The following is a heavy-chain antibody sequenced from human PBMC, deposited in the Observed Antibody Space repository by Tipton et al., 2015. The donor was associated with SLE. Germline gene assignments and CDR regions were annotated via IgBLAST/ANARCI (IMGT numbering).Heavy chain of an antibody. Sequence: TLSLTCTVSGGSLSDHYWSWIRQPPGKGLEWIGYVFYSGSTNFTRTNYNPSLKSRVTMSLDTSKNQFSLKLTSVTAADTAVYFCARGCSSTTCEPFDYFGLDVWGQGTTVTVSS. CDR1: GGSLSDHY. V-gene: IGHV4-59*11. CDR2: VFYSGSTNFTRT. J-gene: IGHJ6*02. D-gene: IGHD2-2*01. CDR3: ARGCSSTTCEPFDYFGLDV.